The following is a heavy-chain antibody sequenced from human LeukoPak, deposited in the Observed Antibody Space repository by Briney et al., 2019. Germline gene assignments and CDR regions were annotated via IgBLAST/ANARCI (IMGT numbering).Heavy chain of an antibody. V-gene: IGHV3-53*01. CDR3: ARAMVRGVKPYYYGMDV. Sequence: PGGSLRLSCAASGFTVSSNYMSWVRQAPGKRLERVSAIYSGGSTYYADSVKGRFTISRDNSKNTLYLQMSSLRAEDTAVYYCARAMVRGVKPYYYGMDVWGKGTTVTVSS. CDR2: IYSGGST. D-gene: IGHD3-10*01. J-gene: IGHJ6*04. CDR1: GFTVSSNY.